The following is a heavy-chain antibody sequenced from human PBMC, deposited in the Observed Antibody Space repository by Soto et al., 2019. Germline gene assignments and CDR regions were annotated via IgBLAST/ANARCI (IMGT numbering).Heavy chain of an antibody. CDR2: IYSTGTT. CDR3: AKDGRGSGSHYNSFGY. Sequence: EVQLVESGGGLIQPGGSLKLSCAASGFTVGNNYMSRVRQAPGKGLEWVSLIYSTGTTKYADSVKGRFTVSRDNAKNTLYLQMNSLRAEDTAVYYCAKDGRGSGSHYNSFGYWGQGTLVTVSS. V-gene: IGHV3-53*01. D-gene: IGHD3-10*01. CDR1: GFTVGNNY. J-gene: IGHJ4*02.